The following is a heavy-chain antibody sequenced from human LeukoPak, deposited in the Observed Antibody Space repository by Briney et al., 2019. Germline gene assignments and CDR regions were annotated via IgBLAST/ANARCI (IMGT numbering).Heavy chain of an antibody. D-gene: IGHD2-21*01. CDR3: AVAPGDY. CDR2: INPNTGDT. CDR1: GYTITNNW. Sequence: ASVKASCKASGYTITNNWMHWVRQAPGQGLEWMGWINPNTGDTHYAQKFQGRVTLTRDTSITTVYMELSRLTSDDTAIFYCAVAPGDYWGQGTLVTVSS. J-gene: IGHJ4*02. V-gene: IGHV1-2*02.